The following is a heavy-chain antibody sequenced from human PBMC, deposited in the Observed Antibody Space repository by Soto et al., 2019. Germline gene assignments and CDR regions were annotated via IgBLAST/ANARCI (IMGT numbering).Heavy chain of an antibody. J-gene: IGHJ3*02. CDR2: LYYSGST. CDR1: GGSISSYY. CDR3: ARRYGGAFDI. D-gene: IGHD4-17*01. V-gene: IGHV4-59*08. Sequence: QVQLQESGPGLVKPSETLSLTCTVSGGSISSYYWNWIRQPPGKGLEWIGYLYYSGSTNYNPSLKSRVTISVDTSKNPFSLKLSSVTAADTAVYYCARRYGGAFDIWGQGTIVTVSS.